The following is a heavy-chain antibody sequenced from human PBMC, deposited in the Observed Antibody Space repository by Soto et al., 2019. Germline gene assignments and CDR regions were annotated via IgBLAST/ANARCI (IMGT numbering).Heavy chain of an antibody. CDR3: ARSLGETTSLFDY. CDR1: GYIFIHCF. J-gene: IGHJ4*02. CDR2: INPSSGTT. D-gene: IGHD1-26*01. Sequence: QVQLVQSGAEMKQPGASVKLSCQASGYIFIHCFMHWVRQDPGQGLEWMGGINPSSGTTTYAQKFQGRVTVTRDTSTSTVYMELSSLGSGDTAMYYCARSLGETTSLFDYWGQGSLVTVSA. V-gene: IGHV1-46*01.